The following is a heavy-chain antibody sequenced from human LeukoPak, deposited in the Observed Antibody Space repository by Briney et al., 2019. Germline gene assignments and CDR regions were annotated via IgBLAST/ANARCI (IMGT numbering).Heavy chain of an antibody. Sequence: GGSLRLSCAASGFIFRNHWRSWVRQVPGRALEWVAHIKQDGNEKHYVDSVEGRFTLSRDDSKNSLYLQMNSLRVDDSAVYYCARGPNYGDRVDYFDYWGQGTLVTVSS. CDR2: IKQDGNEK. J-gene: IGHJ4*02. V-gene: IGHV3-7*01. CDR3: ARGPNYGDRVDYFDY. D-gene: IGHD4-17*01. CDR1: GFIFRNHW.